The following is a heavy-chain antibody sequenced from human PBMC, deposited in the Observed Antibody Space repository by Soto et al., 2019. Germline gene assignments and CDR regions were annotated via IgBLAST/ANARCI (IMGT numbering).Heavy chain of an antibody. Sequence: GGSLRLSCAVSGFTFEDYAMHWVRQAPGKGLEWVSGISWDSRSVAYADSVKGRFTISRDNAENSLHLQMNSLRAEDTAVYYCAKDSIRRSFSRSSTRARDAFDIWGQGTMVTVSS. J-gene: IGHJ3*02. V-gene: IGHV3-9*01. D-gene: IGHD6-6*01. CDR3: AKDSIRRSFSRSSTRARDAFDI. CDR2: ISWDSRSV. CDR1: GFTFEDYA.